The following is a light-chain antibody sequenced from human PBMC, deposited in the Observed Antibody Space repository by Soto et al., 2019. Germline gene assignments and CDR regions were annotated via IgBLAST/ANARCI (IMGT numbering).Light chain of an antibody. CDR2: AAS. CDR1: QGIRSD. J-gene: IGKJ2*01. V-gene: IGKV1-9*01. Sequence: IPLTQSPSSLSASVGDRVTITCRASQGIRSDLAWYQQQPGKAPKLLIYAASILQGGVPSRFSGSGSGTDFTLTISSLQAEDFASYYCQQLNSFPYTFGQGTKLGIK. CDR3: QQLNSFPYT.